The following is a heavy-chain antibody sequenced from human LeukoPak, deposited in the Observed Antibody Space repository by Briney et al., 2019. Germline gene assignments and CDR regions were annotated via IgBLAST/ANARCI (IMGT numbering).Heavy chain of an antibody. J-gene: IGHJ4*02. CDR1: GFTFSSYA. V-gene: IGHV3-23*01. D-gene: IGHD6-13*01. Sequence: PGASLRLSCAASGFTFSSYAMSWVRQAPGKGLEWVSAIRGSGGSTYYADSVKGRFTISRDNSKNTLYLQMNSLRAEDTAVYYCAKLSSSWYYFWDYWGQGTLVTVSS. CDR3: AKLSSSWYYFWDY. CDR2: IRGSGGST.